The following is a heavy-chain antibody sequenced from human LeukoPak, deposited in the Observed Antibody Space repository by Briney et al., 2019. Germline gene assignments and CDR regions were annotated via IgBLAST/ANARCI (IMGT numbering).Heavy chain of an antibody. V-gene: IGHV3-11*04. CDR1: GFSFSDYY. CDR2: IVSSGTPI. J-gene: IGHJ4*02. D-gene: IGHD3-9*01. Sequence: GGSLRLSCAASGFSFSDYYMTWIRQAPGKGLEWVSYIVSSGTPIYYADSVKGRFTVSRDNAKKSVYLQMNSLRAEDTAVYYCAGQDWLGDRYYFDYWGQGSLVTVSS. CDR3: AGQDWLGDRYYFDY.